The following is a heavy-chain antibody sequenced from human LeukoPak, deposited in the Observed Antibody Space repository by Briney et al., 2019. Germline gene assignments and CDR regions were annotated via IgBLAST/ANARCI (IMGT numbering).Heavy chain of an antibody. D-gene: IGHD2-21*02. CDR2: IYYSGST. V-gene: IGHV4-30-4*01. CDR3: ARYKTFVVRDCGGDCPNWFDP. Sequence: SQTLSLTCTVSGGSISSGDYYWSWIRQPPGKGLEWIGYIYYSGSTYYNPSLKSRVTISVDTSKDQFSLKLSSVTAADTAVYYCARYKTFVVRDCGGDCPNWFDPWGQGTLVTVSS. CDR1: GGSISSGDYY. J-gene: IGHJ5*02.